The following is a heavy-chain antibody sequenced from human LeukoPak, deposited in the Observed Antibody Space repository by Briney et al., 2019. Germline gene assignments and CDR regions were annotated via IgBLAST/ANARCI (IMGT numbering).Heavy chain of an antibody. J-gene: IGHJ4*02. CDR2: ISSGSSSI. CDR1: GFTVSSNY. Sequence: GGSLRLSCAASGFTVSSNYMNWVRQAPGKGLEWVSYISSGSSSIFYADSVKGRFTISRDNAMNSLYLQMNSLRAEDTAVYYCVRDPLGGHFDYWGQGTLVTVSS. CDR3: VRDPLGGHFDY. V-gene: IGHV3-21*01.